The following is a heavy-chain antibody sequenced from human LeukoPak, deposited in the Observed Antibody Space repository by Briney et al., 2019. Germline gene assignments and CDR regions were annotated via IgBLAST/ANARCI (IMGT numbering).Heavy chain of an antibody. CDR2: FDPEDGET. D-gene: IGHD1-26*01. CDR1: AYTLTELS. J-gene: IGHJ4*02. V-gene: IGHV1-24*01. Sequence: ASVTLSRKVSAYTLTELSMHWVRLAPATGNGRKGGFDPEDGETIDAQKFQGRVTMTEDTSTDTAYMELSSLRSEDTAVYYCATDITGEEGELRNYWGQGTLVTVSS. CDR3: ATDITGEEGELRNY.